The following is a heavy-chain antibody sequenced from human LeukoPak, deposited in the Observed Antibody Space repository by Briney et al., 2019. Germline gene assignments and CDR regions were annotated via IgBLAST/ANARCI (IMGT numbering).Heavy chain of an antibody. D-gene: IGHD6-13*01. J-gene: IGHJ4*02. CDR2: INHSGST. V-gene: IGHV4-34*01. CDR1: GGSFSDYY. Sequence: SETLSLTCTVYGGSFSDYYWSWIRQPPGKGLEWIGEINHSGSTNCNPSLKSRVTISVDTSKNQFSLKLSSVTAADTAVYYCAREGGWYSSSWYYFDYWGQGTLVTVSS. CDR3: AREGGWYSSSWYYFDY.